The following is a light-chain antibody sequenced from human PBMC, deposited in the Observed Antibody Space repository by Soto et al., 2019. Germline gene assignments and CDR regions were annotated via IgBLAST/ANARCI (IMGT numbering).Light chain of an antibody. J-gene: IGKJ5*01. Sequence: DIVLTQSPATLSVSPGERATLSCRASQSVSSNLAWYQQKPGQAPRLLIYGASTRATGIPARFSGSRSGTEFTLTISSLQSEDFAVYYCQQYNNWITFGQGTRLEIK. V-gene: IGKV3-15*01. CDR1: QSVSSN. CDR3: QQYNNWIT. CDR2: GAS.